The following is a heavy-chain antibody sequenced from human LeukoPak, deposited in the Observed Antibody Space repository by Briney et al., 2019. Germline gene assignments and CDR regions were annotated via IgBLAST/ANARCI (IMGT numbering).Heavy chain of an antibody. V-gene: IGHV1-18*01. CDR3: ARAQYYDILTGPSHYFDY. J-gene: IGHJ4*02. Sequence: ASVKVSCKASGYTFTSYGISWVRQAPGQGLEWMGWINAYNGNTNYGQKLQGRVTMTTDTSTSTAYMELRSLRSDDTAVYYCARAQYYDILTGPSHYFDYWGQGTLVTVSS. CDR2: INAYNGNT. D-gene: IGHD3-9*01. CDR1: GYTFTSYG.